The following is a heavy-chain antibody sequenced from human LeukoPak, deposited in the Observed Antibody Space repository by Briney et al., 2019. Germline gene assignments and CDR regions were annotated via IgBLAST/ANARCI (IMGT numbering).Heavy chain of an antibody. D-gene: IGHD3-10*02. J-gene: IGHJ6*04. Sequence: GGSLRLSCAASGFTFSSYEMNWVRQAPGKGLEWISYISSSGSTIYYADSVKGRFTISRDNAKNSLYLQMNSLRAEDTAVYYCAEHGITMIGGVWGKGTTVTISS. CDR1: GFTFSSYE. CDR3: AEHGITMIGGV. V-gene: IGHV3-48*03. CDR2: ISSSGSTI.